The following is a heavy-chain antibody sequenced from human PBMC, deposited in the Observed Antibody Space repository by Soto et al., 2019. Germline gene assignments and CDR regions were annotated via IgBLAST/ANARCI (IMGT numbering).Heavy chain of an antibody. J-gene: IGHJ6*02. CDR2: ISYDGNNK. D-gene: IGHD2-15*01. V-gene: IGHV3-30-3*01. Sequence: QVQLVESGGGVVQPGRSLRLSCAASGFILSTYAMYWVSQAPGKGLEWVAVISYDGNNKYYADSVKGRFTISRDNSKNTLDLQMNSLRAEDTAVYYCARAGCDGGSCYTLVGLRYGMDVWDQGTTVTVSS. CDR1: GFILSTYA. CDR3: ARAGCDGGSCYTLVGLRYGMDV.